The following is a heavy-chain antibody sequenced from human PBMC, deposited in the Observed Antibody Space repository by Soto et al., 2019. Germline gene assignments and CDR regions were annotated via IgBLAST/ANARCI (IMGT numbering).Heavy chain of an antibody. CDR3: ARAVAVPADFDY. CDR1: GYTFTGYS. Sequence: ASVNVSCNASGYTFTGYSMHWVRQAPGQRLEWMGWINAGNGNTKYSQKFQGRVTITRDTSASTAYMELSSLRSEDTAVYYCARAVAVPADFDYWGQGTLVTVSS. D-gene: IGHD6-19*01. J-gene: IGHJ4*02. V-gene: IGHV1-3*01. CDR2: INAGNGNT.